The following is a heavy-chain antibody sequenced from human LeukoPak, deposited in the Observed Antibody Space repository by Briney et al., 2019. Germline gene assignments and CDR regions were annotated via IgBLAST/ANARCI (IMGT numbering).Heavy chain of an antibody. CDR3: ARGGPLYYYDSSGPPRYFQH. CDR2: INHSGST. J-gene: IGHJ1*01. V-gene: IGHV4-34*01. Sequence: SETLSLTCAVYGGSFSGYYWSWIRQPPGKGLEWIGEINHSGSTSYNPSLKSRVTISVDTSKNQFSLKLSSVTAADTAVYYCARGGPLYYYDSSGPPRYFQHWGQGTLVTVSS. D-gene: IGHD3-22*01. CDR1: GGSFSGYY.